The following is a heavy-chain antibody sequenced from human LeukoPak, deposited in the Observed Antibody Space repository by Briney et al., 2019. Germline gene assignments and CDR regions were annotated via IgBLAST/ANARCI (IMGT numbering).Heavy chain of an antibody. Sequence: GGSLRLSCAASGFTFSSYWMHWVRQAPGKGLVWVSRINSDGSTTTYADSVKGRFTISRGNAMNTLYLQMNSLRAEDTAVYYCVRNLDFWGDSEDYWGQGTLVTVSS. CDR2: INSDGSTT. D-gene: IGHD3-3*01. V-gene: IGHV3-74*01. CDR1: GFTFSSYW. J-gene: IGHJ4*02. CDR3: VRNLDFWGDSEDY.